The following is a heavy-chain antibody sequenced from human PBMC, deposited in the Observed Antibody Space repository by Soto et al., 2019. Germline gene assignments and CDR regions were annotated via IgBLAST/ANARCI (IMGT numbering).Heavy chain of an antibody. D-gene: IGHD2-2*01. J-gene: IGHJ4*02. V-gene: IGHV3-11*04. Sequence: PGGSLRLSCAASGFTFSDYYIHWIRRAPGKGLEWISYISGNGEVIQYAASARGRFTISRDNSKNTLYLQMNSLRAEDTAVYYCAREGIVVVPAAENYYFDYWGQGTLVTVSS. CDR1: GFTFSDYY. CDR3: AREGIVVVPAAENYYFDY. CDR2: ISGNGEVI.